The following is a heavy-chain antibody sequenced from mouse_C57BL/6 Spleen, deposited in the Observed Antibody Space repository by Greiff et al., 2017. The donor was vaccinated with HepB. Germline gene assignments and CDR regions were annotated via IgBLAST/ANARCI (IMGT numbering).Heavy chain of an antibody. CDR1: GYTFTSYW. Sequence: QVQLQQPGAELVKPGASVKLSCKASGYTFTSYWMHWVKQRPGPGLEWIGMIHPNSGSTNYNEKFKSKATLTVDKSSSTAYMQLSSLTSEDSAVYYCARSGDYESWFAYWGQGTLVTVSA. J-gene: IGHJ3*01. D-gene: IGHD2-4*01. CDR2: IHPNSGST. V-gene: IGHV1-64*01. CDR3: ARSGDYESWFAY.